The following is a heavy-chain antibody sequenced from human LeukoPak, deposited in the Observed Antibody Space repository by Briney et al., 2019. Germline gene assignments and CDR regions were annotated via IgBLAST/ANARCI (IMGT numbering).Heavy chain of an antibody. J-gene: IGHJ1*01. CDR1: GYTFTSHG. Sequence: ASVKVSCKASGYTFTSHGISWVRQAPGQGLEWMGWISADNGNTNYAQKWQGRVTMTTDTSTSTAYMELRSLRSDDTAVYCCARDLFYGDFAEYFQHWGQGTLVTVSS. CDR3: ARDLFYGDFAEYFQH. D-gene: IGHD4-17*01. CDR2: ISADNGNT. V-gene: IGHV1-18*04.